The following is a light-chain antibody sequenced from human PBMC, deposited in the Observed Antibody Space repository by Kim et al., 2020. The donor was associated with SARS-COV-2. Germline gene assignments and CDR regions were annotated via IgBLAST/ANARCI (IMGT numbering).Light chain of an antibody. CDR3: QQYNTSPFT. CDR1: ESSSSR. J-gene: IGKJ2*01. CDR2: AGS. V-gene: IGKV1-5*01. Sequence: GARVTSPCRAIESSSSRRYWYEQKPETAPHLLVYAGSSVESGVPSRFSGSGSGIAFTLTITRLQPYDFANYYCQQYNTSPFTFGQGTKLEI.